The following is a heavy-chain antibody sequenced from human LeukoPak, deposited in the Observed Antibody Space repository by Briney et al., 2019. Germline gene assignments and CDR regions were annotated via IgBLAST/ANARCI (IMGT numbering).Heavy chain of an antibody. V-gene: IGHV3-64*02. CDR1: GFTFSSYS. CDR2: INSNGGIT. D-gene: IGHD6-19*01. J-gene: IGHJ4*02. Sequence: PGGSLRLFCSASGFTFSSYSMHWVRQAPGKGLEYVSAINSNGGITFYADSMKGRFTISRDISKNTLYLQMGSLRAEDMAVYYCARDVQKYISGLIDYWGQGTLVTVSS. CDR3: ARDVQKYISGLIDY.